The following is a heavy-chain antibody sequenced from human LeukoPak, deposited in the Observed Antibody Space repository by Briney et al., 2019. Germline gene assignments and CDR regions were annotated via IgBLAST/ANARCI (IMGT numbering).Heavy chain of an antibody. CDR2: INHRGST. Sequence: SETLSLTCVVYGGSFSGYYWSWIRQSPGKGLEWIGEINHRGSTNYNPSLKRRVTISLDTSKNQFSLKLSPVTAADTAVYYCAKSLYGSGSYYNWFDPWGQGTLVTVSS. CDR1: GGSFSGYY. J-gene: IGHJ5*02. V-gene: IGHV4-34*01. D-gene: IGHD3-10*01. CDR3: AKSLYGSGSYYNWFDP.